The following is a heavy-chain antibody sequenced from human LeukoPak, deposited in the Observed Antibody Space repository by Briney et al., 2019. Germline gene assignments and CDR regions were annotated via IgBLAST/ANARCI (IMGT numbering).Heavy chain of an antibody. V-gene: IGHV4-34*01. CDR3: ARGRAANPDTAMVLDY. J-gene: IGHJ4*02. D-gene: IGHD5-18*01. Sequence: KRSETLSLTCAHYGGSCSGYYWSWLRQPPEKGLEWIGEINHSGSTNYNPSLKSRVTISVDTSKTQFSLKLSSVTAADTAVYYCARGRAANPDTAMVLDYWGQGTLVTVSS. CDR1: GGSCSGYY. CDR2: INHSGST.